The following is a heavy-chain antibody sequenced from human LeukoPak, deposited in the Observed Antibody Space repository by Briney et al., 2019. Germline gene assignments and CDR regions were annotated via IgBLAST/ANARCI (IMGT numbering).Heavy chain of an antibody. V-gene: IGHV4-39*07. J-gene: IGHJ4*02. Sequence: SETLSLTCTVSGDSISSSIYYWGWIRRAPGKDLEWIGSLHYSGRTYFNPSLKSRVTISVDTSKNQFSLKLSSVTAADTAMYYCAREIVCRGSTSCSDYWGQGTLVTVSS. CDR3: AREIVCRGSTSCSDY. CDR1: GDSISSSIYY. CDR2: LHYSGRT. D-gene: IGHD2-2*01.